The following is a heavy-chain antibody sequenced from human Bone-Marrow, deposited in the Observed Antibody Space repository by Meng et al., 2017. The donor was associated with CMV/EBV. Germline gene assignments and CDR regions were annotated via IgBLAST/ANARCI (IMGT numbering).Heavy chain of an antibody. CDR2: ISYDGSNK. CDR1: GLTLSRND. J-gene: IGHJ5*01. CDR3: AKGSSEYSNNGFDS. D-gene: IGHD6-6*01. V-gene: IGHV3-30*18. Sequence: ASGLTLSRNDMYGVRQAPGKGLEWVAVISYDGSNKYYVDSVKGRFTISRDKSQNTLYLQMDSLRAEDTAIYYCAKGSSEYSNNGFDSWGQGTLVTVSS.